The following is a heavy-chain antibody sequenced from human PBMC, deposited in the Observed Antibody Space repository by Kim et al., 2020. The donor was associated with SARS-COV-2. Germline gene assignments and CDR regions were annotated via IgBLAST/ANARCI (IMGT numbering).Heavy chain of an antibody. D-gene: IGHD2-15*01. CDR1: GYTFTSYG. Sequence: ASVKVSCKASGYTFTSYGISWVRQAPGQGLEWMGWISAYNGNTNYAQKLQGRVTMTTDTSTSTAYMELRSLRSDDTAVYYCASSPTGLLGYCSGGSCYEFDYWGQGTLVTVSS. CDR2: ISAYNGNT. CDR3: ASSPTGLLGYCSGGSCYEFDY. J-gene: IGHJ4*02. V-gene: IGHV1-18*01.